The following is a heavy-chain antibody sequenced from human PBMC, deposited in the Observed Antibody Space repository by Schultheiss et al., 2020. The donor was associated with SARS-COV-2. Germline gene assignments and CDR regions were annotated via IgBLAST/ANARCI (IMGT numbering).Heavy chain of an antibody. V-gene: IGHV3-21*01. J-gene: IGHJ4*02. CDR2: ISSSSSYI. Sequence: GESLKISCAASGFTFSSYSMNWVRQAPGKGLEWVSSISSSSSYIYYADSVKGRFTISRDNAKNSLYLQMNSLRAEDTAVYYCARVPVGGYSYGDGFDYWGQGTLVTVSS. D-gene: IGHD5-18*01. CDR1: GFTFSSYS. CDR3: ARVPVGGYSYGDGFDY.